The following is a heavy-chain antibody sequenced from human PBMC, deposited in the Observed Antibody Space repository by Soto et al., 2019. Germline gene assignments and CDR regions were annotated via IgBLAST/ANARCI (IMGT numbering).Heavy chain of an antibody. D-gene: IGHD3-22*01. Sequence: ASVKVSCKASGYTFTSYAMHWVRQAPGQRLEWMGWINAGNGNTKYSQKFQGRVTITRDTSASTAYMELSSLRSEDTAVYYCARGGLVRITMIVVGSYWGQGTLVTVSS. CDR3: ARGGLVRITMIVVGSY. CDR1: GYTFTSYA. CDR2: INAGNGNT. J-gene: IGHJ4*02. V-gene: IGHV1-3*01.